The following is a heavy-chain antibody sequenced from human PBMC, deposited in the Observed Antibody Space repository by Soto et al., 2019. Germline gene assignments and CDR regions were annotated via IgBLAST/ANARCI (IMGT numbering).Heavy chain of an antibody. D-gene: IGHD3-16*01. CDR3: AKERYGQLYLEDYGMDV. J-gene: IGHJ6*02. CDR1: GFTFSSYG. Sequence: GGSLRLSCVASGFTFSSYGIHWVRQAPGRGLEWVAVISYDGSNKYYADSVKGRFTISRDNFKNTLYLQMNSLRAEDTAVYYCAKERYGQLYLEDYGMDVWGQGTTVTV. V-gene: IGHV3-30*18. CDR2: ISYDGSNK.